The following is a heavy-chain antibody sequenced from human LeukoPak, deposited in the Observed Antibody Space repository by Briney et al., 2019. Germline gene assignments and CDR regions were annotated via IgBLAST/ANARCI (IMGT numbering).Heavy chain of an antibody. CDR1: GGSFSGYY. CDR2: INHSGST. Sequence: SETLSLTCAVYGGSFSGYYWSWIRQPPGKGLECICEINHSGSTNYNPSLKCRVTISLYTSKNQFSLKLSSVTAADTAVYYCARGVTTVTHRRTGFDPWGQGTLVTVSS. D-gene: IGHD4-17*01. V-gene: IGHV4-34*01. CDR3: ARGVTTVTHRRTGFDP. J-gene: IGHJ5*02.